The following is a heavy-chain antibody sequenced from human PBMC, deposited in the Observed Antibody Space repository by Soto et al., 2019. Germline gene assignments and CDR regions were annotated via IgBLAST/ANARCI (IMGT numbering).Heavy chain of an antibody. Sequence: ASVKASCKASGYTFTSYAMHWVRQAPGQRLEWMGWINAGNGNTKYSQKFQGRVTITRDTSASTAYMELSSLRSEDTAVYYCARQYDLGYFDYWGQGTLVTVSS. CDR1: GYTFTSYA. V-gene: IGHV1-3*01. CDR3: ARQYDLGYFDY. J-gene: IGHJ4*02. CDR2: INAGNGNT. D-gene: IGHD3-3*01.